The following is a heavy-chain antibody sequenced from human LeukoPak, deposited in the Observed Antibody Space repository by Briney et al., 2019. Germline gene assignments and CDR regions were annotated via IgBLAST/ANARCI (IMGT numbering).Heavy chain of an antibody. CDR2: ISSSSSYI. V-gene: IGHV3-21*01. Sequence: GGSLRLSCAASGFTFSSYSMNWVRQAPGKGLEWVSSISSSSSYIYYADSVKGRFTISRDNAKNSLYLQMNSLRAEDTAVYYCAKGPWGGSYLQPIDYWGQGTLVTVSS. J-gene: IGHJ4*02. D-gene: IGHD3-16*02. CDR3: AKGPWGGSYLQPIDY. CDR1: GFTFSSYS.